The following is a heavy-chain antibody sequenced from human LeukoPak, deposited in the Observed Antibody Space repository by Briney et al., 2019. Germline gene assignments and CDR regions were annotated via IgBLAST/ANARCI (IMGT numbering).Heavy chain of an antibody. CDR3: AKSRSRYCSSSYYYYGMDV. CDR1: GFTFSSYA. CDR2: ISGSGGST. D-gene: IGHD2-2*01. V-gene: IGHV3-23*01. Sequence: GGSLRLSCAASGFTFSSYAMSRVRQAPGKGLEWVSAISGSGGSTYYADSVKGRFTISRDNSKNTLYLQMNSLRAEDTAVYYCAKSRSRYCSSSYYYYGMDVWGQGTTVTVSS. J-gene: IGHJ6*02.